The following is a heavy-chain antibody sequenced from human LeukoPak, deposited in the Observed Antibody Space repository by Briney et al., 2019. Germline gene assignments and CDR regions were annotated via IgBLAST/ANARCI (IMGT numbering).Heavy chain of an antibody. V-gene: IGHV4-59*01. J-gene: IGHJ5*02. CDR2: IYYSGST. CDR3: ARGRDWFDP. Sequence: ETLSLTCTGSGGSISSYYWGWIRQPPGKGLEWIGYIYYSGSTNYNSSLKSRVTISVDTSKNQFSLKLSSVTAADTAVYYCARGRDWFDPWGQGTLVTVSS. CDR1: GGSISSYY.